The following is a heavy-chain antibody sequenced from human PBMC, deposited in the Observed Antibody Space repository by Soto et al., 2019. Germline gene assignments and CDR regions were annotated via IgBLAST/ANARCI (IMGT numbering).Heavy chain of an antibody. D-gene: IGHD3-16*01. J-gene: IGHJ4*02. Sequence: GASVKVSCKASGYIFTGYYLHWIRQAPGQGLQWMGWMRPDSGGANYAQKFQGRVSMTRDTSTSTFYMELSRLASDDTAVYYCARDPHEGVYDYWGQGTQVTVSS. CDR1: GYIFTGYY. CDR3: ARDPHEGVYDY. V-gene: IGHV1-2*02. CDR2: MRPDSGGA.